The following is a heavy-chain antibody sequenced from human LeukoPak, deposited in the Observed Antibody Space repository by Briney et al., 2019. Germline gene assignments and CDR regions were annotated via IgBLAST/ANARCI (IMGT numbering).Heavy chain of an antibody. J-gene: IGHJ4*02. D-gene: IGHD3-10*01. CDR1: GFTFSSYY. CDR2: IKEDGSGK. V-gene: IGHV3-7*01. Sequence: GGSLRLSCAASGFTFSSYYMSWVRQAPGKGFEWVANIKEDGSGKNYVDSVKGRFTISRDDAKNSVYLQMNSLRAEDTAVYYCARGFYGSPLDSWGQGTLVTVSS. CDR3: ARGFYGSPLDS.